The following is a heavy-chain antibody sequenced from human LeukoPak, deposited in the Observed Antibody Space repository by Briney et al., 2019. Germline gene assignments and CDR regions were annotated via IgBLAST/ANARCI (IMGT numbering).Heavy chain of an antibody. J-gene: IGHJ3*02. Sequence: PSETLSLTCTVSGGSISSGGYYWSWIRQHPGKGLEWIGYIYYSGSTYYNPSLKSRVTISVDTSKNQFSLELSSVTAADTAVYYCARHVDYYDSSGYPNAFDIWGQGTMVTVSS. V-gene: IGHV4-31*03. CDR1: GGSISSGGYY. CDR2: IYYSGST. CDR3: ARHVDYYDSSGYPNAFDI. D-gene: IGHD3-22*01.